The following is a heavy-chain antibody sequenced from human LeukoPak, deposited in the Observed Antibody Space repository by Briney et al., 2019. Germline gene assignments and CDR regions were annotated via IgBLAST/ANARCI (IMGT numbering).Heavy chain of an antibody. D-gene: IGHD1-26*01. CDR3: ARLVGASTLIDY. CDR2: ISGRTSTI. Sequence: PGGSLRLSCVASGFTFSQYSMNWVRQAPGKGLEWLAYISGRTSTIHYADSVRGWFTISRDNAKKSLYLEMNSLRGEDTGVYYCARLVGASTLIDYWGQGTLVTVSS. J-gene: IGHJ4*02. V-gene: IGHV3-48*04. CDR1: GFTFSQYS.